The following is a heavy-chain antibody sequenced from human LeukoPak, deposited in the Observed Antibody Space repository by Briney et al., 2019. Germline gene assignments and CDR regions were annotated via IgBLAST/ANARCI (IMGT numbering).Heavy chain of an antibody. Sequence: KSSDTLSLTCAVYGGSVSGYHWTWIRQPPGKGLEYIGEINDSGSSIYNPSLKNRVTISVDTSKKQISVNLTSVTAADTAVYYCARDPKPPPENDAFDIWGRGTMVTVSS. D-gene: IGHD2-2*01. J-gene: IGHJ3*02. CDR1: GGSVSGYH. CDR2: INDSGSS. V-gene: IGHV4-34*01. CDR3: ARDPKPPPENDAFDI.